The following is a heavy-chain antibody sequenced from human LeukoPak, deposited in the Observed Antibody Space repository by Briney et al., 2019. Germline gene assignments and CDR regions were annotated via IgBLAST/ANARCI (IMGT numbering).Heavy chain of an antibody. J-gene: IGHJ4*02. CDR1: GFTFTNAW. D-gene: IGHD4-17*01. V-gene: IGHV3-15*01. CDR2: IKSKSDGGAA. CDR3: TTLSPTALTTQNS. Sequence: GGSLRPSCAASGFTFTNAWMSWVRQAPGKGLEWVGRIKSKSDGGAADYTAPVKGRFTISRDDSKNTLYLQMSSLKTEDTAVYYCTTLSPTALTTQNSWGQGTLVTVSS.